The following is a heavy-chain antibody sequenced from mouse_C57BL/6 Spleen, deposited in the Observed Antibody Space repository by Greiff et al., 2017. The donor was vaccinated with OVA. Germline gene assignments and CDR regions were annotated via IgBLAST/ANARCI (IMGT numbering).Heavy chain of an antibody. D-gene: IGHD2-5*01. CDR2: IHPNSGST. V-gene: IGHV1-64*01. Sequence: QVQLQQPGAELVKPGASVKLSCKASGYTFTSYWMHWVKQRPGQGLEWIGMIHPNSGSTNYNEKFKSKATLTVDKSSSTAYMQLSSLTSEDSAVYYCARCIDMSNPWYFDVWGTGTTVTVSS. CDR1: GYTFTSYW. CDR3: ARCIDMSNPWYFDV. J-gene: IGHJ1*03.